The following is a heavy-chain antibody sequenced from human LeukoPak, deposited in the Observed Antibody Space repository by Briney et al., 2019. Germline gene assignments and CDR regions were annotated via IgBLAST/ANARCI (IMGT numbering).Heavy chain of an antibody. CDR2: INPNSGGT. J-gene: IGHJ4*02. D-gene: IGHD3-22*01. V-gene: IGHV1-2*06. CDR1: GYTFTGYY. Sequence: ASVKVSCKASGYTFTGYYMHWVRQAPGQGLEWMGRINPNSGGTNYAQKLQGRVTMATDTSTTTAYMELRSLRSDDTAVYYCARDQQLHYYDSSGYNPLAYWGQGTLVTVSS. CDR3: ARDQQLHYYDSSGYNPLAY.